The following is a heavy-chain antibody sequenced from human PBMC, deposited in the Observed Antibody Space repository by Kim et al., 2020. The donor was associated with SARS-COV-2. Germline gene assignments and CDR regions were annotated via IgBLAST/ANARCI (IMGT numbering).Heavy chain of an antibody. D-gene: IGHD3-22*01. CDR2: IGRSDDT. V-gene: IGHV3-23*01. CDR1: GFTFSNYA. Sequence: GGSLRLSCAGSGFTFSNYAMSWVRQAPGKGLEWVSNIGRSDDTYYTDSVKGRFTISRDNSKDTLYLQINSLRAEDTAVYYCVRRFPKDSSGYSYYFDSWGQGTLVTVSS. J-gene: IGHJ4*02. CDR3: VRRFPKDSSGYSYYFDS.